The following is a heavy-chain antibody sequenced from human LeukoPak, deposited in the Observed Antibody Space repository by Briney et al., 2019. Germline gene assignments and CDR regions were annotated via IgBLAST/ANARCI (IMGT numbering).Heavy chain of an antibody. D-gene: IGHD2-15*01. CDR2: VSYDGGSK. Sequence: PGGSLRLSCAASGFAFSSYAMHWVRQGPGKGLEWVALVSYDGGSKYYADSVKGRITISRDNSKNTLYLQMNSLRAEDTAVYYCAKDRLPGYWGQGTLVTVSS. CDR1: GFAFSSYA. V-gene: IGHV3-30-3*01. J-gene: IGHJ4*02. CDR3: AKDRLPGY.